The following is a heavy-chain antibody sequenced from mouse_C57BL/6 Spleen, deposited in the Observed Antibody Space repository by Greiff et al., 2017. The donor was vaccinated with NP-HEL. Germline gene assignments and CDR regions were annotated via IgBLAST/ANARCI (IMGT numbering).Heavy chain of an antibody. V-gene: IGHV7-3*01. CDR3: ARYMGNLYYAMDY. CDR1: GFTFTDYY. CDR2: IRNKANGYTT. J-gene: IGHJ4*01. Sequence: EVQLVESGGGLVQPGGSLSLSCAASGFTFTDYYMSWVRQPPGKALEWLGFIRNKANGYTTEYSASVKGRFTISRDNSQSILYLQMNALRAEDSATYYCARYMGNLYYAMDYWGQGTSVTVSS.